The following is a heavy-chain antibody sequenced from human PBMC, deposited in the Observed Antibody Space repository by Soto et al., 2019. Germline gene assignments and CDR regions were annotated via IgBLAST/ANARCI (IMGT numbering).Heavy chain of an antibody. Sequence: SLRLSWVVARYTFTSSVMAWVGRPPGRGLEWISSLGLIPRHTFYADSVKGRFTISRDNSRTTLYLQMTGLTFDDTAVYYCAAYADGPYRPPYDYWGQGTQVTGSS. J-gene: IGHJ4*02. D-gene: IGHD3-16*02. V-gene: IGHV3-23*01. CDR3: AAYADGPYRPPYDY. CDR2: LGLIPRHT. CDR1: RYTFTSSV.